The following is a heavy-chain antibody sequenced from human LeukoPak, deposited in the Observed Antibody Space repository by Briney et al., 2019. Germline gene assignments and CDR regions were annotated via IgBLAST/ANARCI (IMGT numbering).Heavy chain of an antibody. V-gene: IGHV4-31*03. CDR1: GGSISSGGNY. D-gene: IGHD7-27*01. Sequence: SETLSLTCTVSGGSISSGGNYWSWIRQHPGKGLEWIGYIYQRGRTYYNPSLKSRLTMSVDTSKNQFSLKLSSVTAADTAVYYCARDRTGRHYLDTWGQGTLVTVSS. CDR3: ARDRTGRHYLDT. CDR2: IYQRGRT. J-gene: IGHJ4*02.